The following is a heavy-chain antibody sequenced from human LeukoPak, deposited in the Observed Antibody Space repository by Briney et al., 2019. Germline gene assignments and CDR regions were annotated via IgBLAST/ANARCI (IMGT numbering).Heavy chain of an antibody. CDR2: IYPGDSDT. Sequence: GESLKISCKGSGYSFTSYWIGWVRQMPGKGLEWMGIIYPGDSDTRYSPSFQGQVTISADKSISTAYLQWSSLKASDTAMYYCARQYSYGSGSYSYYYYYMDVWGKGTTVNVSS. CDR3: ARQYSYGSGSYSYYYYYMDV. D-gene: IGHD3-10*01. J-gene: IGHJ6*03. CDR1: GYSFTSYW. V-gene: IGHV5-51*01.